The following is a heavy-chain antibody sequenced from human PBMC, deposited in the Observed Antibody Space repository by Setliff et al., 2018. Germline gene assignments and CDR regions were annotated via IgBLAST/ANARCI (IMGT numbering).Heavy chain of an antibody. J-gene: IGHJ4*02. CDR1: GYNFISDG. CDR2: INPNTGDT. V-gene: IGHV1-2*02. Sequence: ASVKVSCKASGYNFISDGINWVRQAPGRGLEWMGWINPNTGDTKYTQNFQGRVTMTSDTSISTAYMEVSRLTSDDTAVYFCARDQGYRGYGNFDFWGQGALVTVSS. CDR3: ARDQGYRGYGNFDF. D-gene: IGHD5-12*01.